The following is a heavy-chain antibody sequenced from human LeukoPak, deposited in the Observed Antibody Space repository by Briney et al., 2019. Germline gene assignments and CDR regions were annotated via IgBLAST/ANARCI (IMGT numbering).Heavy chain of an antibody. CDR3: ARDKGPLGIGYYTPFDY. V-gene: IGHV4-4*07. Sequence: SETLSLTCTVSGGSISSYYWSWIRQPAGKGLEWIGRIYTSWITNYNPSLKSRVTMSVDTSKNQFSLKLSSVTAADTAVYYCARDKGPLGIGYYTPFDYWGQGTLVTVSS. J-gene: IGHJ4*02. CDR1: GGSISSYY. CDR2: IYTSWIT. D-gene: IGHD3-3*01.